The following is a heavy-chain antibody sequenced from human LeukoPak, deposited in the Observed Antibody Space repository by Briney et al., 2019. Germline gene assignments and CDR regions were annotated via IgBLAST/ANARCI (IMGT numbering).Heavy chain of an antibody. J-gene: IGHJ6*02. CDR3: VREPDGGRYYQYGMDV. Sequence: PGGSLRLSCAVSGSTFSSYLMHWVRQAPGKGLVWVSRINSDGSSTDYADSVKGRFTTSRDNAKNTLYLQMNSLRADDTALYYCVREPDGGRYYQYGMDVWGQGTTVTVSS. CDR1: GSTFSSYL. V-gene: IGHV3-74*01. CDR2: INSDGSST. D-gene: IGHD1-26*01.